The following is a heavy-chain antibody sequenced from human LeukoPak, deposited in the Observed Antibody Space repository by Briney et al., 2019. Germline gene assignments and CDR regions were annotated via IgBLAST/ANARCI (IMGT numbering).Heavy chain of an antibody. J-gene: IGHJ5*02. CDR3: ARALERGYSYGYSSA. CDR1: GGTFSSYA. CDR2: IIPIFGTA. Sequence: GASVKVSCKASGGTFSSYAISWVRQAPGQGLEWVGGIIPIFGTANYAQKFQGRVTITADESTSTAYMELSSLRSEDTAVYYCARALERGYSYGYSSAWGQGTLVTVSS. D-gene: IGHD5-18*01. V-gene: IGHV1-69*13.